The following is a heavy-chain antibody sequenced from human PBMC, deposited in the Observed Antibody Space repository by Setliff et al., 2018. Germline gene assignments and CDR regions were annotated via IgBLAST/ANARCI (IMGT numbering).Heavy chain of an antibody. Sequence: PGGSLRLSCAASGFAFASHNMLWVRQAPGKGLEWVAAIINPDGSEKYYLDSVKGRFTISRDNAKNSLYLQMSSLRAEDTAVYYCARDRAYSSFDYWGQGTRVTVSS. CDR3: ARDRAYSSFDY. CDR1: GFAFASHN. V-gene: IGHV3-7*03. D-gene: IGHD2-21*01. CDR2: INPDGSEK. J-gene: IGHJ4*02.